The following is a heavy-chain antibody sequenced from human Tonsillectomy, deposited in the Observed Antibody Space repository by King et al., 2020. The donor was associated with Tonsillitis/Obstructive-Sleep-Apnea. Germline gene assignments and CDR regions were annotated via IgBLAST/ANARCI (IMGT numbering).Heavy chain of an antibody. CDR3: ARDRDCSTTNCYNAFDI. J-gene: IGHJ3*02. CDR1: GFTFSNYP. V-gene: IGHV3-30*04. CDR2: ISYDGNSQ. Sequence: VQLVESGGGVVQPGRSLRLSCAASGFTFSNYPIHWVRQAPGKGLEWVAIISYDGNSQYYADSVKGRFTVSRDNSKNTLYLQMNSLRAEDTAVYYCARDRDCSTTNCYNAFDIWGQGTMVTVSS. D-gene: IGHD2-2*02.